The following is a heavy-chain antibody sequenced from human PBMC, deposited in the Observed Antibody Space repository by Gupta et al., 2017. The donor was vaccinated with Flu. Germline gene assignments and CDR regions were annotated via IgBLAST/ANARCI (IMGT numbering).Heavy chain of an antibody. CDR2: ISASGIST. CDR1: GFTFSSYA. D-gene: IGHD2-2*01. CDR3: AKGGRGVIPAAILDS. Sequence: EVQLLESGGGLVQPGGSLRLSCAASGFTFSSYAMTWVRQAPGKGLEWVFTISASGISTYFGDSVKGRFTISRDNSKSTVHLQINSLRAGDTAVYYCAKGGRGVIPAAILDSWGQGTLVTVSS. J-gene: IGHJ4*02. V-gene: IGHV3-23*01.